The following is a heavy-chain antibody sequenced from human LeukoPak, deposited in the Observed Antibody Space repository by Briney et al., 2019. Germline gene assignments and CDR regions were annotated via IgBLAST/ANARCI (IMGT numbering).Heavy chain of an antibody. CDR1: GGTFSSYA. D-gene: IGHD3-10*01. Sequence: GSSVKVSCKASGGTFSSYAISWVRQAPGQGLEWMGGIIPIFGTANYAQKFQGRVTITADESTSTAYMELSSLRSEDTAVYYCAGMVVRGVIYPSEWFDPWGQGTLVTVSS. V-gene: IGHV1-69*01. CDR2: IIPIFGTA. CDR3: AGMVVRGVIYPSEWFDP. J-gene: IGHJ5*02.